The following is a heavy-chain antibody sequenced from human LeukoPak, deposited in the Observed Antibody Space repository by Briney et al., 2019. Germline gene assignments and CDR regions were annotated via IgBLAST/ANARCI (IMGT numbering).Heavy chain of an antibody. CDR2: ISWNSGNI. V-gene: IGHV3-9*01. Sequence: GGSLRLSCAASGFTFDDYAMHWVRQAPGKGLEWVSGISWNSGNIAYADSVKGRFTISRDNAKNSLYLQMNSLRAEDTALYHCARVGYSSGWYSDYWGQGTLVTVSS. CDR1: GFTFDDYA. J-gene: IGHJ4*02. CDR3: ARVGYSSGWYSDY. D-gene: IGHD6-19*01.